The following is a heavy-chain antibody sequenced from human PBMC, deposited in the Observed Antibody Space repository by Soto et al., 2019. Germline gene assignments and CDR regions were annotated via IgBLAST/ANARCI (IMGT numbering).Heavy chain of an antibody. CDR3: ARGSSGWSAHYYFDY. V-gene: IGHV4-39*01. CDR2: IYYSGST. J-gene: IGHJ4*02. D-gene: IGHD6-19*01. Sequence: LSLPCTVSGGSISSSSYYWGWIRQPPGKRLEWIGSIYYSGSTYYNPSLKSRVTISVDTSKNQFSLKLSSVTAADTAVYYCARGSSGWSAHYYFDYWGQGTLVTVSS. CDR1: GGSISSSSYY.